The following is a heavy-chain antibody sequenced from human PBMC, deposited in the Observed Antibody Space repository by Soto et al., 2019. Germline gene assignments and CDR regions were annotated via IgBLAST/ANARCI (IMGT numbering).Heavy chain of an antibody. CDR3: ARIQNYYDSSGYYYTHTGDAFDI. Sequence: QVQLQESGPGLVKPSQTLSLTCTVSGGSISSGGYYWSWIRQHPGKGLEWIGYIYYSGSTYYNPSLKSRVTISVDTSKNQFSLKLSSVAAADTAVYYCARIQNYYDSSGYYYTHTGDAFDIWGQGTMVTVSS. CDR2: IYYSGST. CDR1: GGSISSGGYY. D-gene: IGHD3-22*01. V-gene: IGHV4-31*03. J-gene: IGHJ3*02.